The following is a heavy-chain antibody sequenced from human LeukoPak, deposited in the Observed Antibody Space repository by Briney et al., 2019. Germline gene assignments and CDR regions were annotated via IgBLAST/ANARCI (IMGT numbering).Heavy chain of an antibody. V-gene: IGHV5-51*01. CDR1: GYSFTRNW. CDR2: INPGDSDT. J-gene: IGHJ4*02. CDR3: GRLAYSSSSHVDY. D-gene: IGHD6-6*01. Sequence: NTGESLKISCKGSGYSFTRNWIAWVRQMPGKGLEWMGIINPGDSDTRYSPPFQGQVTISADKSISTAYLQWSSLKASDTAMYYCGRLAYSSSSHVDYWGQGTLVTVSS.